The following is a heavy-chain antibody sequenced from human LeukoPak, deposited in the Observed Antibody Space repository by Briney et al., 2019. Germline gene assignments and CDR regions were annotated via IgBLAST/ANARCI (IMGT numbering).Heavy chain of an antibody. V-gene: IGHV3-21*01. D-gene: IGHD3-10*01. Sequence: PGGSLRLSCAASRFTFSSYTMNWVRQAAGKGLEWVSSISSGIRHIYYADSVKDRFTISRDNAKTSLFLHMNSQIDQHTAVHYCVRDAGGGDYFDYWGQGTLVTVSS. CDR1: RFTFSSYT. CDR3: VRDAGGGDYFDY. CDR2: ISSGIRHI. J-gene: IGHJ4*02.